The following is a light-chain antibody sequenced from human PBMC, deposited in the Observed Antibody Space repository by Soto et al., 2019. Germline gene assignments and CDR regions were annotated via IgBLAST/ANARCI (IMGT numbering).Light chain of an antibody. J-gene: IGKJ4*01. CDR3: QQYGSSLLT. Sequence: EIVLTQSPGTLSLSPGERATLSCRASQSVSSSYLAWYQQKPGQAPRLLIYGASSRATGIPDGLSGSGSGTDCTLTISRLEPEDFAVYYCQQYGSSLLTFGGGTKVEIK. CDR2: GAS. CDR1: QSVSSSY. V-gene: IGKV3-20*01.